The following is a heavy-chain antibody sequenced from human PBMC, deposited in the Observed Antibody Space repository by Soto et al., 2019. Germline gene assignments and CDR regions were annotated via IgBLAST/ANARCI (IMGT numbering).Heavy chain of an antibody. V-gene: IGHV1-46*03. D-gene: IGHD1-26*01. CDR1: GYTFTSYY. J-gene: IGHJ3*02. CDR3: ARKDLEEGATGPDYRAFDI. Sequence: ASVKVSCKASGYTFTSYYMHWVRQAPGQGLEWMGIINPSGGSTSYAQKFQGRVTMTRDTSTSTVYMELSSLRSEDTAVYYCARKDLEEGATGPDYRAFDIWGQGTMVTVSS. CDR2: INPSGGST.